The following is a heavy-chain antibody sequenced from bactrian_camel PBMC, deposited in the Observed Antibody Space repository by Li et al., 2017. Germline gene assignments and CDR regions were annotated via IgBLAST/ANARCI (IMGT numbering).Heavy chain of an antibody. D-gene: IGHD7*01. CDR1: GFTFSSSD. J-gene: IGHJ4*01. Sequence: DVQLVESGGGLVQPGGSLKLSCTASGFTFSSSDMHWVRQAPGKGLERVSSINGDSTWTFYPGSVKGRFTISRDNAQNTLYLQLNSLKPEDTAMHYCSKDRIWGTGRWPLGQGTQVTVS. V-gene: IGHV3S40*01. CDR2: INGDSTWT.